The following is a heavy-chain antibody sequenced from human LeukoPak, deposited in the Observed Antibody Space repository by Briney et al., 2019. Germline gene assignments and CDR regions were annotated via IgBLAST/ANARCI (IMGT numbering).Heavy chain of an antibody. D-gene: IGHD6-19*01. V-gene: IGHV5-51*01. Sequence: RGEALNISCQASGYSFTTHWIGWVRQMPGKGLEWMGILHPGDSDTRYSPSFQGQVTISADKSISTAYLQWSSPKASDTAMYYCARGDTEVAATADYWGQGTLVTVSS. CDR2: LHPGDSDT. CDR1: GYSFTTHW. J-gene: IGHJ4*02. CDR3: ARGDTEVAATADY.